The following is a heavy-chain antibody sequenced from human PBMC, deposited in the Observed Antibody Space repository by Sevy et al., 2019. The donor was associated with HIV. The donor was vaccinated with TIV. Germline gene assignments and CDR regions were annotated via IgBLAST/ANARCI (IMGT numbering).Heavy chain of an antibody. D-gene: IGHD2-21*01. CDR1: GFTFNNYG. Sequence: GSLRLSCAASGFTFNNYGMHWVRQAPGKGLEWVAVISYDRINKYYSDSVKGRFTISRDNSKNTLDLQMNSLRPEDTSVYYCAQDACANMGPGIIPGDGMDVWGQGTTVTVSS. V-gene: IGHV3-30*18. CDR3: AQDACANMGPGIIPGDGMDV. CDR2: ISYDRINK. J-gene: IGHJ6*02.